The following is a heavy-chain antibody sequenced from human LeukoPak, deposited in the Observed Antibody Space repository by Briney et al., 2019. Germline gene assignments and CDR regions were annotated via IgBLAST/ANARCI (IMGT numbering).Heavy chain of an antibody. V-gene: IGHV4-59*12. CDR1: GGSISSYY. CDR2: IYYSGSI. J-gene: IGHJ6*03. CDR3: ARESNNYYYYYMDV. Sequence: PSETLSLTCTVSGGSISSYYSSWIRQPPGKGLEWIGYIYYSGSINYNPSLKSRVTISVDTSKNQFSLKLSSVTAADTAVYYCARESNNYYYYYMDVWGKGTTVTVSS.